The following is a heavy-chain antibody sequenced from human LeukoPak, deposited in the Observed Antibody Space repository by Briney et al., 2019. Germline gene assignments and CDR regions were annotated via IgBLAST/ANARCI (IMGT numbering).Heavy chain of an antibody. J-gene: IGHJ4*02. CDR3: ASGSSGWYYRIDY. CDR1: GCSISSYY. Sequence: SETLCLTCAGSGCSISSYYWSWIRQPPGKGLEWVWYIYYSGSTNYNPSLKSRVTISVDTSKNQFSLKLSSVTAADTAVYYCASGSSGWYYRIDYWGQGTLVTVSS. D-gene: IGHD6-19*01. V-gene: IGHV4-59*01. CDR2: IYYSGST.